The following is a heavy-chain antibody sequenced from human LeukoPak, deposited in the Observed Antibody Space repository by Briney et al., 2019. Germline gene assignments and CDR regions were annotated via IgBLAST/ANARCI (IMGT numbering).Heavy chain of an antibody. D-gene: IGHD2-2*01. CDR1: GYTFIGYY. CDR3: ARDAETGCPDY. Sequence: ASVKVSCKASGYTFIGYYIHWVRQAPGQGLEWMGWINTNSGGTNYAQKFQGRVTMTRDTSISTAYKELTSLRSDDTAVYYCARDAETGCPDYWGQGTLVTVSS. J-gene: IGHJ4*02. CDR2: INTNSGGT. V-gene: IGHV1-2*02.